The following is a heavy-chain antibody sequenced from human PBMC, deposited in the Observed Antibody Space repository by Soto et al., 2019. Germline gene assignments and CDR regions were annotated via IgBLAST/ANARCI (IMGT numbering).Heavy chain of an antibody. CDR1: GGSISSSNW. Sequence: PSDSLPITGAVCGGSISSSNWCSWVSKPPGKGLEWIGEIYHSGSTNYNPSLKSRVTISVDKSKNQFSLKLSSVTAADTAVYYCARSEEGISLRTFDYWGQGTLVTVSS. D-gene: IGHD3-22*01. CDR2: IYHSGST. CDR3: ARSEEGISLRTFDY. J-gene: IGHJ4*02. V-gene: IGHV4-4*02.